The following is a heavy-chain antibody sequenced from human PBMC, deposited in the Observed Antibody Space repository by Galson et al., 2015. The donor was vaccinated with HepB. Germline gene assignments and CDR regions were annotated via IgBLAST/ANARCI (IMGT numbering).Heavy chain of an antibody. CDR3: ARELVVVPAAWDSYYHYYMDV. Sequence: SVKVSCKASGGTFSTYTINWVRQAPGQGLEWMGGIIPIFGTAKYAQKFQGRVTITADESTSTVYKELSSLRSEDTAVYYCARELVVVPAAWDSYYHYYMDVWGKGTTVTVSS. CDR2: IIPIFGTA. J-gene: IGHJ6*03. CDR1: GGTFSTYT. V-gene: IGHV1-69*13. D-gene: IGHD2-2*01.